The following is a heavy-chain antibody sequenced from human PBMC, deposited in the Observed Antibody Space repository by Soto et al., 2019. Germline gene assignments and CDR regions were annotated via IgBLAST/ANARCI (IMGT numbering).Heavy chain of an antibody. Sequence: QVQLVQSGATQEKPGASVKVSCEAFGYSFDSYAYSWVRQAPGQGLEWMGRIGSGDTNYAQKLQGRVTMTTDTSTNTAYMDLRSLRSDDTALYYCARENAPYGLDLWGQGTMVTVSS. V-gene: IGHV1-18*01. CDR1: GYSFDSYA. CDR2: IGSGDT. D-gene: IGHD2-2*01. CDR3: ARENAPYGLDL. J-gene: IGHJ3*01.